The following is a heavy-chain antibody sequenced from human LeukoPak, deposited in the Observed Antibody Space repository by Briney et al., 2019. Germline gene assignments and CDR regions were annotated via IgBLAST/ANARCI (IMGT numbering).Heavy chain of an antibody. CDR1: GGSIRSSYYY. CDR3: ARGNSSSIQVVDP. V-gene: IGHV4-39*07. CDR2: INHSGST. J-gene: IGHJ5*02. Sequence: SETLSLTCTVSGGSIRSSYYYWGWIRQPPGKGLEWIGEINHSGSTNYNPSLKSRVTISVDTSKNQFSLKLSSVTAADTAVYYCARGNSSSIQVVDPWGQGTLVTVSS. D-gene: IGHD6-13*01.